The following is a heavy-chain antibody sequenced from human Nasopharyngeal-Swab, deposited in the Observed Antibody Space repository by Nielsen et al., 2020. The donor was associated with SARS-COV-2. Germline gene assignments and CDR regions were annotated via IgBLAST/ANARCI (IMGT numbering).Heavy chain of an antibody. D-gene: IGHD3-10*01. V-gene: IGHV4-34*01. J-gene: IGHJ6*03. CDR2: INHSGNT. Sequence: WIRQPPGKGLEWIGEINHSGNTNYNPSLKSRVTISVDTSKNQFSLKLSSVTAADTAMYYCARGRRVVRGVIITNYYYYYYMDVWGKGTTVTVSS. CDR3: ARGRRVVRGVIITNYYYYYYMDV.